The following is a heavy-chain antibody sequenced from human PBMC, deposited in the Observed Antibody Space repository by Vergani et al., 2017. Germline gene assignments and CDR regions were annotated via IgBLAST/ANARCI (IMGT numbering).Heavy chain of an antibody. D-gene: IGHD6-13*01. Sequence: EVQLVESGGGLVQPGRSLRLSCAASGFTFDDYAMHWVRQAPGKGLEWVSGISWNSGSIGYADSVKGRFTISRDNAKNSLYLQMNSLRAEDPALYYCAKANIAAAALTFDYWGQGTLVTVSA. CDR2: ISWNSGSI. CDR1: GFTFDDYA. CDR3: AKANIAAAALTFDY. V-gene: IGHV3-9*01. J-gene: IGHJ4*02.